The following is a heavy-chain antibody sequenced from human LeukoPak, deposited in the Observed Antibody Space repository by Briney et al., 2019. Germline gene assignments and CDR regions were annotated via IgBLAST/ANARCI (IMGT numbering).Heavy chain of an antibody. J-gene: IGHJ5*02. V-gene: IGHV2-5*01. CDR1: GFSLSASGVG. CDR2: IDCYDEG. D-gene: IGHD3-16*02. Sequence: GPTLVNPTQTLTLTCTFSGFSLSASGVGVGLIRQPPGNALGWLTLIDCYDEGRYSPSLKTTLTITKDTSKNQGVLTMTNIDPVDTATYYCAHIPNYVWGSYRFDWFDTWGQGTLVSVSS. CDR3: AHIPNYVWGSYRFDWFDT.